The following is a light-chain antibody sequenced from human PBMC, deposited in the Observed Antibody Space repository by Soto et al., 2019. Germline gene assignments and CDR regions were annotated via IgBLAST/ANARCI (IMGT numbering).Light chain of an antibody. CDR1: QSISSN. CDR2: GPS. J-gene: IGKJ4*01. V-gene: IGKV3-15*01. CDR3: QQYNNWPHT. Sequence: EIVMTQSPATLSVSPGERATLSCRASQSISSNLAWYQQKPGQAPRLLIYGPSTRATGIPARFSGSGSGTEFTLTISSLQSEDFAVYYCQQYNNWPHTFGGGTKVDI.